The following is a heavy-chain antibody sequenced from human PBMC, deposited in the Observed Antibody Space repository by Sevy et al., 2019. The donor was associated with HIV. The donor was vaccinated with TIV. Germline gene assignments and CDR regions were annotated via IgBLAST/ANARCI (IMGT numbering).Heavy chain of an antibody. CDR3: ARAPFLRQPFDY. V-gene: IGHV4-61*01. J-gene: IGHJ4*02. D-gene: IGHD4-17*01. CDR2: IYYSGST. Sequence: SETLSLTCTVSGGSVSTGSYYWSWIRQPPGKGLEWIGYIYYSGSTNYYPSLKSRVTISLDTSKSQFSLKLSSVTAADTAVYYCARAPFLRQPFDYWGQGTLVTVSS. CDR1: GGSVSTGSYY.